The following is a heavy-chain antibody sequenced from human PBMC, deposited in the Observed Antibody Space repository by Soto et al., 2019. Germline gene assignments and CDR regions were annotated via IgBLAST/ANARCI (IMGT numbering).Heavy chain of an antibody. CDR2: ISCSGSTI. D-gene: IGHD6-13*01. CDR3: AKDQGSSWYEIDY. CDR1: GFTFSNYY. Sequence: PGGSLRLSCAASGFTFSNYYMTWIRQAPGRGLEWISYISCSGSTIYYADSVKGRFTISRDNSKNTLYLQMNSLRAEDTAVYYCAKDQGSSWYEIDYWGQGTLVTVS. V-gene: IGHV3-11*01. J-gene: IGHJ4*02.